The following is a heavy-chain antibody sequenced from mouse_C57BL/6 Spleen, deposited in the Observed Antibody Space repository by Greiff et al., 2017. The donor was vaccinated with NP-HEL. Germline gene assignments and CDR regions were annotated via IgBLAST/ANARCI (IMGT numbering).Heavy chain of an antibody. Sequence: VQRVESGPGLVQPSQSLSITCTVSGFSLTSYGVHWVRQSPGKGLEWLGVIWSGGSTDYNAAFISRLSISKDNSKSQVFFKMNSLQADDTAIYYCARNDHYYGSSPYAMDYWGQGTSVTVSS. CDR3: ARNDHYYGSSPYAMDY. V-gene: IGHV2-2*01. CDR1: GFSLTSYG. CDR2: IWSGGST. D-gene: IGHD1-1*01. J-gene: IGHJ4*01.